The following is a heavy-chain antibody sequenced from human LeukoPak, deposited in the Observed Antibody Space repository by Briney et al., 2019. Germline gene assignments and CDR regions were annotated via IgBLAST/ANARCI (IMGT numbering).Heavy chain of an antibody. J-gene: IGHJ2*01. CDR1: GFTFRTYA. D-gene: IGHD3-3*01. CDR3: AKIPSSFWSGYSSGWYFDL. Sequence: GGSLRLSCAASGFTFRTYAMSWVRQAPGKGLEWVSGISGSGGSTYYADSVKGRFTISRDNSKNTLYLQMNSLRAEDTAVYYCAKIPSSFWSGYSSGWYFDLWGRGTLVTVSS. CDR2: ISGSGGST. V-gene: IGHV3-23*01.